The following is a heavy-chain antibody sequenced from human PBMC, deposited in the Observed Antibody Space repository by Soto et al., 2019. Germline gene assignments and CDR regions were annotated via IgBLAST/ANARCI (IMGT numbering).Heavy chain of an antibody. D-gene: IGHD2-15*01. Sequence: GGSLRLSCAASGFTFSSYAMSWVRQAPGKGLEWVSAISGSGGSTYYADSVKGRFTISRGNSKNTLYLQMNSLRPEDTAVYYCSFYCSGGSCSYFDYWGQGTLVTVSS. V-gene: IGHV3-23*01. CDR2: ISGSGGST. CDR1: GFTFSSYA. CDR3: SFYCSGGSCSYFDY. J-gene: IGHJ4*02.